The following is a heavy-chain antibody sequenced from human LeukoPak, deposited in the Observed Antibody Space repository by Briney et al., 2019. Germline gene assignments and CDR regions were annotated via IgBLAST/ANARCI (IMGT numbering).Heavy chain of an antibody. V-gene: IGHV4-59*01. CDR1: GGSISNYY. CDR2: IYKSGNT. J-gene: IGHJ4*02. D-gene: IGHD2-2*01. Sequence: KPSETLSLTCSVSGGSISNYYWSWIRQPPGKGREWIGYIYKSGNTNYNPSLKSRVTISVDTSKNEFSLNLSSVIAADTAVYYCARGSRTSVDYWGQGTLVTASS. CDR3: ARGSRTSVDY.